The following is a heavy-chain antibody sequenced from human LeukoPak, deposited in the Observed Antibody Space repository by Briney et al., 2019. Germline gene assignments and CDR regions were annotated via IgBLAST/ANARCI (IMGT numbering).Heavy chain of an antibody. Sequence: GGSLRLSCAASGFTFSSYAMHWVRQAPGKGLEWVAVISYDGSNKYYADSVKGRFTISRDNSKNTLYLQMNSLRAEDTAVYYCARHTIYGSGSYLDYWGQGTLVTVSS. J-gene: IGHJ4*02. CDR2: ISYDGSNK. V-gene: IGHV3-30-3*01. CDR3: ARHTIYGSGSYLDY. D-gene: IGHD3-10*01. CDR1: GFTFSSYA.